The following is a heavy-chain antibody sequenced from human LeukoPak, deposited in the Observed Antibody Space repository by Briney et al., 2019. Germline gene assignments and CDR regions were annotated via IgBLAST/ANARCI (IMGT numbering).Heavy chain of an antibody. CDR1: GFTFSSYW. V-gene: IGHV3-7*01. J-gene: IGHJ4*02. CDR2: IKQDGSEK. D-gene: IGHD3-3*01. Sequence: PGGSLRLSCAASGFTFSSYWMSWVRQAPGKGLEWVANIKQDGSEKYYVDSVKGRFTISRDNAKNSLYLQMNSLRAEDTAVYYCASGWSGSVFDYWGQGTLVTVSS. CDR3: ASGWSGSVFDY.